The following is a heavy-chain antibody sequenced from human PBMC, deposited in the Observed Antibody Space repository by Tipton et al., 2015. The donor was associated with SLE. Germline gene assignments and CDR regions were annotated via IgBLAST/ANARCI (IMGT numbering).Heavy chain of an antibody. CDR3: ARARGANYDFDY. CDR1: GFTVSRNY. V-gene: IGHV3-53*05. J-gene: IGHJ4*02. D-gene: IGHD4/OR15-4a*01. CDR2: IYSGGTT. Sequence: GSLRLSCAASGFTVSRNYMTWVRQAPGKGLEWVSVIYSGGTTYYADSVKGRFTISRDISKNTLYLQMHSLRRNDTAVYYCARARGANYDFDYWGQGTLVTVSS.